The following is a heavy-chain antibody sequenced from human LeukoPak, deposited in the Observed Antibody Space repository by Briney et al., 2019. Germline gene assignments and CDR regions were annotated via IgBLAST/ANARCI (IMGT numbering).Heavy chain of an antibody. D-gene: IGHD6-13*01. J-gene: IGHJ6*03. Sequence: SETLSLTCTVSGGSISSYYWSWIRQPPGKGLERIGYIYYSGSTNYDPSLKSRVTTSVDTSKNQFSLKLSSVTAADTAVYYCACGGIRTRGYYMDVWGKGTTVTISS. CDR3: ACGGIRTRGYYMDV. V-gene: IGHV4-59*01. CDR2: IYYSGST. CDR1: GGSISSYY.